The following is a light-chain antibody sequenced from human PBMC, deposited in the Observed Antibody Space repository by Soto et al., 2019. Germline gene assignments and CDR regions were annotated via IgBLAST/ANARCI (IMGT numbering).Light chain of an antibody. Sequence: SSLTHPASFSVSPGHSISVSCTGTSSDVGGYNYVSWYQQHPGKAPKLMIYEVSNRPSGVSNRFSGSKSGNTASLTISGIKDEDEADYYCSSYKRRSTYYAFGTGTKV. CDR3: SSYKRRSTYYA. CDR1: SSDVGGYNY. V-gene: IGLV2-14*01. CDR2: EVS. J-gene: IGLJ1*01.